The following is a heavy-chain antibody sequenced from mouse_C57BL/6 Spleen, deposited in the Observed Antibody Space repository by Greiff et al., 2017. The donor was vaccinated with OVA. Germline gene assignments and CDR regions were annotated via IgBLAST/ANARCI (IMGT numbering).Heavy chain of an antibody. CDR3: VRETTVVAKDAMDY. V-gene: IGHV10-3*01. CDR2: IRSKSSTSAT. CDR1: GFTFNTYA. J-gene: IGHJ4*01. Sequence: EVKLVESGGGLVQPKGSLKLSCAASGFTFNTYAMHWVRQAPGKGLEWVARIRSKSSTSATYYADSVKDRFTIYRDESQSMLYLKMNNLKTEDTARYYCVRETTVVAKDAMDYWGQGTSVTVSS. D-gene: IGHD1-1*01.